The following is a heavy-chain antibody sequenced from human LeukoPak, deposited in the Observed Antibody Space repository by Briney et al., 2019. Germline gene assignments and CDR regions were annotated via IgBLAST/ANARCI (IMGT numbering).Heavy chain of an antibody. CDR2: ISGSGGST. D-gene: IGHD3-16*01. Sequence: GGSLRLSCAASGFTFSSYAMSWVRQAPGKGLEGFSAISGSGGSTYYADSVKGRFTISRDNSKNTLYLQMNSLSAEDTAVYCCGGGYYYYGMDVWGQGTTVTVPS. CDR3: GGGYYYYGMDV. J-gene: IGHJ6*02. V-gene: IGHV3-23*01. CDR1: GFTFSSYA.